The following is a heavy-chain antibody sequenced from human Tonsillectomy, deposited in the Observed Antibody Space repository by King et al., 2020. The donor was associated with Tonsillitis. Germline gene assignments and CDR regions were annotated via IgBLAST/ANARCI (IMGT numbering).Heavy chain of an antibody. Sequence: VQLVESGGGLVQPGGSLRLSCAASGFTFSSYAVSWVRQAPGKGLEWVSTISGSGGSTFYADPVKGRFTISRDNSKNTLYLQMNSLRAEDTAIYYCAKGGSIVAHIGADYWGQGTLVTVSS. J-gene: IGHJ4*02. CDR1: GFTFSSYA. D-gene: IGHD2/OR15-2a*01. V-gene: IGHV3-23*04. CDR3: AKGGSIVAHIGADY. CDR2: ISGSGGST.